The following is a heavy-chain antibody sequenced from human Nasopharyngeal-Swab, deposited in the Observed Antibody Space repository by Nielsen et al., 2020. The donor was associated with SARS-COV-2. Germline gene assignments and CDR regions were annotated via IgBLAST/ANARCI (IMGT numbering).Heavy chain of an antibody. CDR3: AEDFYDILTGGVDY. Sequence: SLKISCAASGFTFDDYAMHWVRQAPGKGLEWVSGISWNSGSIGYADSVKGRFTISRDNAKNSLYLQMNSLRAEDTALYYCAEDFYDILTGGVDYWGQGTLVTVSS. J-gene: IGHJ4*02. CDR1: GFTFDDYA. D-gene: IGHD3-9*01. V-gene: IGHV3-9*01. CDR2: ISWNSGSI.